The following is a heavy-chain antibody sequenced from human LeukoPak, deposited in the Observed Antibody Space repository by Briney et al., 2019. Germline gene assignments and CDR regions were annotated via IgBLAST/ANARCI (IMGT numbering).Heavy chain of an antibody. CDR2: IYYSGST. CDR1: GGSISSSSYY. CDR3: ARHSITMVRGVIIPVNCFDL. Sequence: SETLSLTCTVSGGSISSSSYYWGWIRQPPGKGLEWLESIYYSGSTYYNPSLKSGVTIYVDTSQHQFSLKLSSVTAADTAVYYCARHSITMVRGVIIPVNCFDLWGKGTLVTVSS. D-gene: IGHD3-10*01. J-gene: IGHJ5*02. V-gene: IGHV4-39*01.